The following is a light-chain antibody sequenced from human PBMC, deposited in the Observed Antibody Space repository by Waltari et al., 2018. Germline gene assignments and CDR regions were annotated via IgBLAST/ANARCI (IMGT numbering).Light chain of an antibody. CDR3: QQYNSYSMWT. Sequence: DIEMTQSPSTVSASVGDRVTITCRTSQRISRWLAWYQQKPGKAPKLLISKASTLESGVPSRFSGSGSGTEFTLTISNLQVDDFAIYFCQQYNSYSMWTFGQGTKVETK. V-gene: IGKV1-5*03. J-gene: IGKJ1*01. CDR1: QRISRW. CDR2: KAS.